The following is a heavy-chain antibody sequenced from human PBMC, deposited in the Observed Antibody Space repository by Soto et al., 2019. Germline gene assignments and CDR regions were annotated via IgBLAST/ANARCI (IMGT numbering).Heavy chain of an antibody. D-gene: IGHD1-26*01. CDR2: INPNSGGT. J-gene: IGHJ4*02. CDR3: ARGYSGSYWTFDY. V-gene: IGHV1-2*04. Sequence: QVQLVQAGGEVKKPGASVKVSCKASGYTFIDNYIHWVRQAPGQGLEWMGWINPNSGGTSYAQKFQGWVTMTRDTSISTAYMELSRLKSDDTAGYYCARGYSGSYWTFDYWGQGTLVTVSS. CDR1: GYTFIDNY.